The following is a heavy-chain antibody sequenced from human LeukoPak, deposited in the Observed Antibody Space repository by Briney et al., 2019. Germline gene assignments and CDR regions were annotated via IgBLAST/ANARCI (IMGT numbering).Heavy chain of an antibody. CDR1: GFTFDDYA. D-gene: IGHD5-24*01. CDR3: AKDNTRWLQFSAVDY. V-gene: IGHV3-9*01. Sequence: GGSLRLSCAASGFTFDDYAMHWVRQAPGKGREWVSGISWNSGSIGYADSVKGRFTISRDNAKNSLYLQMNSLRAEDTALYYCAKDNTRWLQFSAVDYWGQGTLVTVSS. CDR2: ISWNSGSI. J-gene: IGHJ4*02.